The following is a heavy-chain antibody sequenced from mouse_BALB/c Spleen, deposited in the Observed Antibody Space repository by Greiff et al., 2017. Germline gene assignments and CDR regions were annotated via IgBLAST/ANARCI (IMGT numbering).Heavy chain of an antibody. CDR2: ISNGGGST. J-gene: IGHJ2*01. CDR3: ARQGSGYVNFDY. Sequence: DVMLVESGGGLVQPGGSLKLSCAASGFTFSSYTMSWVRQTPEKRLEWVAYISNGGGSTYYPDTVKGRFTISRDNAKNTLYLQMSSLKSEDTAMYYCARQGSGYVNFDYWGQGTTLTVSS. CDR1: GFTFSSYT. D-gene: IGHD3-1*01. V-gene: IGHV5-12-2*01.